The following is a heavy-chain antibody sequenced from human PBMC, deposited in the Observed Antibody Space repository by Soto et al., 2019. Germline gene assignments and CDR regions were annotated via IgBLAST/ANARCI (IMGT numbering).Heavy chain of an antibody. D-gene: IGHD6-13*01. V-gene: IGHV3-33*01. Sequence: QVQLVESGGGVVQPGRSLRLSCAASGFTFSSYGMHWVRQAPGKGLEWVAVIWYDGSNKYYADSVKGRFTISRDNSKNTLYLQMNSLRAEDTAVYYCARDTGAAASGGDYWGQETLVTVSS. CDR1: GFTFSSYG. CDR3: ARDTGAAASGGDY. CDR2: IWYDGSNK. J-gene: IGHJ4*02.